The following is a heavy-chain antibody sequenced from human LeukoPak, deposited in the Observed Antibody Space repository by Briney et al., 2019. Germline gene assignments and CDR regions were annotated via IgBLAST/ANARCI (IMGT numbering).Heavy chain of an antibody. D-gene: IGHD3-10*01. Sequence: GGSLRLSCATSGFTFSSYWMPWVRQAPGKGLVWVSGINSDGSTASFADSVKGRFTISRDNAKNTLYLQMNSLRADDTAVYYCARGWFGDRDDAFDIWGQGTTVTVSS. J-gene: IGHJ3*02. CDR3: ARGWFGDRDDAFDI. CDR1: GFTFSSYW. CDR2: INSDGSTA. V-gene: IGHV3-74*01.